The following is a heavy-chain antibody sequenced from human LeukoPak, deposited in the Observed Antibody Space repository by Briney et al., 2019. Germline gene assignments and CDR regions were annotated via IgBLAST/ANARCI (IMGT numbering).Heavy chain of an antibody. V-gene: IGHV4-34*01. CDR1: GGSFSGYY. CDR2: INHSGST. CDR3: ARDSGIAAAGGNY. J-gene: IGHJ4*02. Sequence: SETLSLTCAVYGGSFSGYYWSWIRQPPGKGLEWIGEINHSGSTNYNPSLKSRVTISVDTSKNQFSLKLSSVTAADTAVYYCARDSGIAAAGGNYWGQGTLVTVSS. D-gene: IGHD6-13*01.